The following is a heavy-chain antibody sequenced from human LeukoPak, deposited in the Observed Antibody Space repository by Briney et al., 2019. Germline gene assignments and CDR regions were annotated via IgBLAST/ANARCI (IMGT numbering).Heavy chain of an antibody. J-gene: IGHJ4*02. D-gene: IGHD1-26*01. Sequence: GESLKISCKGSGYIFTSYWIAWVRQMPGKGLEWMGIIYPGDSDTRYSPSFQGQVTISADKSISTAYLQWSSLKASDTAMYYCARRSGSFQGDYNFDFWGQGTLVTVSS. CDR2: IYPGDSDT. CDR1: GYIFTSYW. CDR3: ARRSGSFQGDYNFDF. V-gene: IGHV5-51*01.